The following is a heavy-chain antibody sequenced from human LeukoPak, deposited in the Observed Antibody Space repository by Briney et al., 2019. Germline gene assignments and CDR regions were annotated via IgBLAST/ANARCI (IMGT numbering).Heavy chain of an antibody. Sequence: GGSLRLSCAASGLTFSSYAMSWVRQAPGKGLEWVSTNSGSGASTYYADSVKGRFTISRGSSKNTLYLQMNSLRAEDTAVYYCAKGGSAMVNYYFDYWGQGTLGTVSS. D-gene: IGHD5-18*01. CDR1: GLTFSSYA. CDR2: NSGSGAST. CDR3: AKGGSAMVNYYFDY. J-gene: IGHJ4*02. V-gene: IGHV3-23*01.